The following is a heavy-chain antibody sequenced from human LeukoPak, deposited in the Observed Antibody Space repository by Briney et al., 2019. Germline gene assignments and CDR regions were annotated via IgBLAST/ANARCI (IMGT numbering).Heavy chain of an antibody. V-gene: IGHV1-18*01. Sequence: ASEKVSCKASGYTFTSYGISWVRQAPGQGLEWVGWISAFNGYTNYIQKFQGRVTMTTDTSTSTAYMELRSLRSDDTAVYYCVRDRRFSSGLSYYYYGMDVWGQGTTVTVSS. D-gene: IGHD5-18*01. CDR2: ISAFNGYT. CDR3: VRDRRFSSGLSYYYYGMDV. CDR1: GYTFTSYG. J-gene: IGHJ6*02.